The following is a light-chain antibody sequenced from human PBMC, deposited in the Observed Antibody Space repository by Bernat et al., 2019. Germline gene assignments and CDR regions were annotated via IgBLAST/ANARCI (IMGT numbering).Light chain of an antibody. CDR1: SSDIGSYNY. V-gene: IGLV2-8*01. Sequence: QSALTQSPSASGSPGQSVTISCTGSSSDIGSYNYVSWYQQTPGKAPKLLIYDVSERPSGVPDRFSGAKSGNTASLTVSGLLLDDEGDYYCSSYADPHTLIFGGGTKLTVL. CDR3: SSYADPHTLI. CDR2: DVS. J-gene: IGLJ2*01.